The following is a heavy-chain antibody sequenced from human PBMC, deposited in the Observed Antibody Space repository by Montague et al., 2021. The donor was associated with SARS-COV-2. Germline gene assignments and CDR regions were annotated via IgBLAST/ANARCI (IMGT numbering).Heavy chain of an antibody. J-gene: IGHJ3*01. CDR3: VRDLYCRSTACIGNAFDV. CDR1: GAFITSHY. CDR2: VFSGGNS. Sequence: SETLSLTCTVSGAFITSHYWSWIRQPPGKGLEWIGNVFSGGNSKYNPSLKSRVTLSVDTSKNQFSLKLTSVTTADTALYYCVRDLYCRSTACIGNAFDVWGQGTMVRVFS. V-gene: IGHV4-59*11. D-gene: IGHD2-2*01.